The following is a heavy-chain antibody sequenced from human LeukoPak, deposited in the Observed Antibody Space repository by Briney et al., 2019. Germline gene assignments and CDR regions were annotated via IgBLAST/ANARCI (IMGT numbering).Heavy chain of an antibody. D-gene: IGHD1-26*01. CDR3: ARVRGSSGSYEYYHYMDV. J-gene: IGHJ6*03. Sequence: PSETLSLTCTVSGGSISSRPYYWGWIRQPPGKGLEWLGSFDYSGSTYYKPSLKSRVTMSVDTSKKQFSLKLSSVTAADTAVYYCARVRGSSGSYEYYHYMDVWGKGTTVTISS. V-gene: IGHV4-39*07. CDR1: GGSISSRPYY. CDR2: FDYSGST.